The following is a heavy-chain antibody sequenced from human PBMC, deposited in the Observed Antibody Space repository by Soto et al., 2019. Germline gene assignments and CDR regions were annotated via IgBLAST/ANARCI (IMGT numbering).Heavy chain of an antibody. CDR3: AKEDDSLTGYYNYYLDY. Sequence: GGSLRLSCEASGFTFSSRAMSWVRQTPGKGLEWVAAISGSADKTYYADSVKGRFTISRDNSKHTLYLEMYSLSAEDTALYYCAKEDDSLTGYYNYYLDYWGQGTLVTVSS. CDR1: GFTFSSRA. D-gene: IGHD3-9*01. J-gene: IGHJ4*02. V-gene: IGHV3-23*01. CDR2: ISGSADKT.